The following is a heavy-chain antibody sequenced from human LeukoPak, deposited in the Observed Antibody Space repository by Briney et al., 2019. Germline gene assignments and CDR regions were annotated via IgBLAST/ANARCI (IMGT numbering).Heavy chain of an antibody. CDR2: IRYDGSNK. J-gene: IGHJ4*02. Sequence: GGSLRLSCAASGFTFSSYGMHWVRQAPGKGLEWVAFIRYDGSNKYYAGSVKGRFTISRDNSKNTLYLQMNSLRAEDTAVYYCAKDRGGDYDGFDYWGQGTLVTVSS. CDR1: GFTFSSYG. D-gene: IGHD4-17*01. CDR3: AKDRGGDYDGFDY. V-gene: IGHV3-30*02.